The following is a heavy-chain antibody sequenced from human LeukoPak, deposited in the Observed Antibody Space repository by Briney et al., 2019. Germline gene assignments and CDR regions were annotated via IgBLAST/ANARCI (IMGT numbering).Heavy chain of an antibody. J-gene: IGHJ5*02. CDR3: ARVSRDYSSSSRGWFDP. V-gene: IGHV3-7*01. CDR1: GFTLSSSW. Sequence: GGSLRLSCAASGFTLSSSWMSWVRQAPGKGLEWVANIKHDGGEEYYMDSVKGRFTISRDNAKNSLYLQMSSLRAEDTAVYYCARVSRDYSSSSRGWFDPWGQGTLVTVSS. D-gene: IGHD6-6*01. CDR2: IKHDGGEE.